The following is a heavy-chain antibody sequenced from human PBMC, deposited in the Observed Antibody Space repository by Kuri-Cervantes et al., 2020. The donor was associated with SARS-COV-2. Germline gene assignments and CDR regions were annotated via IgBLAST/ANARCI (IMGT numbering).Heavy chain of an antibody. Sequence: SETLSLTCAVYGGSFSGYYWGWIRQPTGKGLEWIGSIYHSGSTYYNPSLKSRVTISVDTPKNQFPLKLSSVTAADTAVYYCAEHVYYYDSSGYRLGAFDIWGQGTMVTVSS. J-gene: IGHJ3*02. D-gene: IGHD3-22*01. V-gene: IGHV4-38-2*01. CDR3: AEHVYYYDSSGYRLGAFDI. CDR1: GGSFSGYY. CDR2: IYHSGST.